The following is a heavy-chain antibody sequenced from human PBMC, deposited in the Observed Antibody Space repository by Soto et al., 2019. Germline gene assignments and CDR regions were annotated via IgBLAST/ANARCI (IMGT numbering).Heavy chain of an antibody. V-gene: IGHV3-23*01. D-gene: IGHD3-10*01. J-gene: IGHJ4*02. CDR3: AKDDVLLWFGELSHHQYFDY. Sequence: PGGSLRLSCAASGFTFSSYAMSWVRQAPGKGLEWVSAISGSGGSTYYADSVKGRFTISRDNSKNTLYLQMNSLRAEDTAVYYCAKDDVLLWFGELSHHQYFDYWGQGTLVTVSS. CDR1: GFTFSSYA. CDR2: ISGSGGST.